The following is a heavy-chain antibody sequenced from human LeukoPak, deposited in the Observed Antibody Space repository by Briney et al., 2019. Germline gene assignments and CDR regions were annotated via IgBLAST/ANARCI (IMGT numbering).Heavy chain of an antibody. CDR3: ARERDGYNYLEY. J-gene: IGHJ4*02. CDR1: GFTFSSYG. D-gene: IGHD5-24*01. CDR2: IYYSGST. Sequence: SGGSLRLSCAASGFTFSSYGMSWIRQPPGKGLEWIGYIYYSGSTNYNPSLKSRVTISVDTSKNQFSLKLSSVTAADTAVYYCARERDGYNYLEYWGQGTLVIVSS. V-gene: IGHV4-59*01.